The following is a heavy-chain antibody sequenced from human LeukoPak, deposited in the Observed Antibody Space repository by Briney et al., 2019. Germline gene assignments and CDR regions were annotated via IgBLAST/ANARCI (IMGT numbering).Heavy chain of an antibody. D-gene: IGHD3-10*01. Sequence: PGGSLRLSCAASGFTFSDYAMSWVRQAPGKGLEWVSTISDSGSSTYYADSVKGRFTISRDNSKNTLYPQMDSLKAGDTAIYYCAKVPYSDYGSGRPPFMDVWGQGTTVAVSS. CDR2: ISDSGSST. V-gene: IGHV3-23*01. CDR3: AKVPYSDYGSGRPPFMDV. J-gene: IGHJ6*02. CDR1: GFTFSDYA.